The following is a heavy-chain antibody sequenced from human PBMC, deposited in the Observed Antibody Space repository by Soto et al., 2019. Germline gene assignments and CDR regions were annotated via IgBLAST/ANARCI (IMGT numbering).Heavy chain of an antibody. CDR1: GYTFTSYG. CDR2: ISAYNGNT. D-gene: IGHD3-9*01. CDR3: ARETTYYDILPGYYPFYYYGMDV. V-gene: IGHV1-18*01. J-gene: IGHJ6*02. Sequence: QVQLVQSGAEVKKPGASVKVSCKASGYTFTSYGISWVRQAPGQGLEWMGWISAYNGNTNYAQKLQGRVTMTTDTATSTADMELRSLRSDDTAVYYCARETTYYDILPGYYPFYYYGMDVWGQGTTVTVSS.